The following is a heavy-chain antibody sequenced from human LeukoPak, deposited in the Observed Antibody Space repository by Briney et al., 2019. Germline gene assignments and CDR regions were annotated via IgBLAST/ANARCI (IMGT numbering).Heavy chain of an antibody. CDR3: AKRGIVIRAVIIVGFHKEAYYFDY. CDR2: ISDSGGST. V-gene: IGHV3-23*01. CDR1: GITLSNYG. Sequence: PGGSLRLSCAVSGITLSNYGMSWVRQAPGKGLEWVAGISDSGGSTNYADSVKGRFTISRDNPKNTLYLQMNSLRAEDMAVYFCAKRGIVIRAVIIVGFHKEAYYFDYWGQGALVTVSS. J-gene: IGHJ4*02. D-gene: IGHD3-10*01.